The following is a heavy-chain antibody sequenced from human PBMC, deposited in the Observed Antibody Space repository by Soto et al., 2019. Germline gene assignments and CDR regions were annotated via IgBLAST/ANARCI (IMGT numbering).Heavy chain of an antibody. J-gene: IGHJ3*02. Sequence: GASVKVSCKASGFTFTSSAVQWVRQARGQRLEWIGWIVVGSGNTNYAQKFQERVTITRDMSTSAAYMELSSLRSEDTAVYYCAARGTDYYDSSGYYLDAFDIWG. CDR3: AARGTDYYDSSGYYLDAFDI. CDR1: GFTFTSSA. V-gene: IGHV1-58*01. D-gene: IGHD3-22*01. CDR2: IVVGSGNT.